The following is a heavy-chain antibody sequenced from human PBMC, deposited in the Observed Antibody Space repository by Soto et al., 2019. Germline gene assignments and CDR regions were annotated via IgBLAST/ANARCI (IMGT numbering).Heavy chain of an antibody. CDR2: ISGSGDGT. J-gene: IGHJ4*02. V-gene: IGHV3-23*01. Sequence: EVQLWESGGGLVQPGGSLRLSCVASGFSFNNYAMTWARQAPGKGLEWVSGISGSGDGTYYADSVKDRFSVSRDKSTSTVYLQLSSLRVEDTAVYYCAKDKGVRGSSYVGDWGQGALVIVSS. CDR3: AKDKGVRGSSYVGD. CDR1: GFSFNNYA. D-gene: IGHD3-16*01.